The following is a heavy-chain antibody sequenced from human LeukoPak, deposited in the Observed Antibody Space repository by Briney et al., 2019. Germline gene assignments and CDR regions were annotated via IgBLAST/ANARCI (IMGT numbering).Heavy chain of an antibody. CDR2: IKKTGSET. J-gene: IGHJ4*02. V-gene: IGHV3-7*01. CDR1: GFTFSSYG. Sequence: PGRSLRLSCAASGFTFSSYGMHWVRQAPGKGLEWVAYIKKTGSETYYVDSVKGRFTITRDNARNSVFLQMSSLRAEDTAVYYCAREDGYCSGGNCYSYFDSWGQGTLVTVSS. CDR3: AREDGYCSGGNCYSYFDS. D-gene: IGHD2-15*01.